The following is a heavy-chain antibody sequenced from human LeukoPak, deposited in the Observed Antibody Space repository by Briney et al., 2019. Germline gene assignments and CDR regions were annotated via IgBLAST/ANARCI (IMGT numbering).Heavy chain of an antibody. V-gene: IGHV3-7*05. J-gene: IGHJ4*02. D-gene: IGHD3-10*01. Sequence: GGSLRLSCAASGFTFNTFWIAWVRQAPGKGLEWVANIKEDGSEKNYVDSVKGRFTISRDNAMNSLSLQVNSLRVEDTAVYYCARVSGSGSFYRVFDYRGQGTPVTVSS. CDR3: ARVSGSGSFYRVFDY. CDR1: GFTFNTFW. CDR2: IKEDGSEK.